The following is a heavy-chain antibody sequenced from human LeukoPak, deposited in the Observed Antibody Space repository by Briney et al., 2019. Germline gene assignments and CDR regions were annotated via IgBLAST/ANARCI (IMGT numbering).Heavy chain of an antibody. CDR1: GYSFTSYW. CDR3: ARQLGYCSGGSCYSGYYGMDV. J-gene: IGHJ6*02. V-gene: IGHV5-10-1*01. CDR2: IDPSDFYT. D-gene: IGHD2-15*01. Sequence: GESLKISCKGSGYSFTSYWISWVRQMPGKGLEWMGRIDPSDFYTNYSPSFQGHVTISADKSISTAYLQWSSLKASDTAMYYCARQLGYCSGGSCYSGYYGMDVWGQGTTVTVSS.